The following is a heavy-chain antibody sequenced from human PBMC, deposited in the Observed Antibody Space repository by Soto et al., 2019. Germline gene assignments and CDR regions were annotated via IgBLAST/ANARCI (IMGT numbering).Heavy chain of an antibody. CDR1: GFTFSSYV. Sequence: QVQLVESGGGVVQHGRSLRLSCAASGFTFSSYVMHWVRQAPGKGLEWVAVISYDGSKKYYADSVKGRFTISRDNSKNTLYLQMNSLRAEDAAVYYCAREMDHWGQGTLVTVSS. J-gene: IGHJ4*02. CDR2: ISYDGSKK. CDR3: AREMDH. V-gene: IGHV3-30-3*01.